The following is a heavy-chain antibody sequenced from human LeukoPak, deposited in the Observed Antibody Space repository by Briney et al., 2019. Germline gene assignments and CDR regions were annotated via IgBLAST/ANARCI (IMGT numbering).Heavy chain of an antibody. J-gene: IGHJ4*02. CDR2: INHSGST. D-gene: IGHD3-22*01. Sequence: SETLSLTCAVYGGSFSGYYWSWIRQPPGKGLEWIGEINHSGSTNYDPSLKSRVTISVDTSKNQFSLKLSSVTAADTAVYYCARAHSSGYYYWGQGTLVTVSS. CDR3: ARAHSSGYYY. CDR1: GGSFSGYY. V-gene: IGHV4-34*01.